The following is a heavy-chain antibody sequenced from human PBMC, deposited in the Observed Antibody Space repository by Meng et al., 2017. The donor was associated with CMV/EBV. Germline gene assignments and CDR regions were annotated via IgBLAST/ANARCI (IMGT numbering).Heavy chain of an antibody. CDR1: GGSISSGGYY. Sequence: SETLSLTCTVSGGSISSGGYYWSWIRQHPGKGLEWIGYIYYSGSTYYNPSLKSRVTISVDTSKNQFSLKLSSVTAADTAVYYCARVGGRPYYDFWSGYHRPPDYWGQGTLVTVSS. J-gene: IGHJ4*02. CDR2: IYYSGST. V-gene: IGHV4-31*03. CDR3: ARVGGRPYYDFWSGYHRPPDY. D-gene: IGHD3-3*01.